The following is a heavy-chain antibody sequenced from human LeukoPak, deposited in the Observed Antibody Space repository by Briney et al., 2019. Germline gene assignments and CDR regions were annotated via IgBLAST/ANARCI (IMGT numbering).Heavy chain of an antibody. V-gene: IGHV4-31*03. D-gene: IGHD3-22*01. CDR1: GASIGSGGLY. CDR2: VYNNADT. J-gene: IGHJ4*02. CDR3: AISPNSGYYY. Sequence: SQTLSLTCNVTGASIGSGGLYWTWLRQHPGKGPEWLVYVYNNADTDYNPSLKSRLTISLDASKNQFYLNVKSVTAADAAVYYCAISPNSGYYYWGQGTLVAVSS.